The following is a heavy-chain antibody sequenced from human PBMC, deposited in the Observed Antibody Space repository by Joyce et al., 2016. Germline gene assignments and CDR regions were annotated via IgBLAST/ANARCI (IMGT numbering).Heavy chain of an antibody. Sequence: EVQLVESGGGLVQPGGSLRLSCAASGFSFSGYWIHWVRQAPGKGLVGVSLINTDGSSTRCADSVKGRFTISRDNAKNTLYLQMNSLRAEDTAVYYCVRGISARPGGPNWFDPWGQGTLVTVSS. CDR3: VRGISARPGGPNWFDP. CDR1: GFSFSGYW. V-gene: IGHV3-74*01. J-gene: IGHJ5*02. CDR2: INTDGSST. D-gene: IGHD6-6*01.